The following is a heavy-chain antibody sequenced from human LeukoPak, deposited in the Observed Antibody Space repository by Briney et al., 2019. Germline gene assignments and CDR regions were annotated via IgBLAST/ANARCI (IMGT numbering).Heavy chain of an antibody. CDR1: GFTFSSYA. CDR2: ISGSGGST. J-gene: IGHJ4*02. V-gene: IGHV3-23*01. Sequence: GGSLRLSCAASGFTFSSYAMSWVRQAPGKGLEWVSAISGSGGSTYYADSVKGRFTISRDNSKNTLYLQMNSLRAEDTAVYYCAKVDRDSDNPSTNIDYWGQGTLVTVSS. CDR3: AKVDRDSDNPSTNIDY. D-gene: IGHD3-10*01.